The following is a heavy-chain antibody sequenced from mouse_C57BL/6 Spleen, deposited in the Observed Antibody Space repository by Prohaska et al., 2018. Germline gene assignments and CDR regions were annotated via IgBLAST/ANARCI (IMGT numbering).Heavy chain of an antibody. V-gene: IGHV1-15*01. Sequence: QVQLQQSGAELVRPGASVTLSCKASGYTFTDYEMHWVKQTPVHGLEWIGAIDPETGGTAYNQKFNGKAILTADKSSSTAYMELRSLTSEDSAVYYCTRDYYGSSPVDYWGQGTSVTVSS. D-gene: IGHD1-1*01. J-gene: IGHJ4*01. CDR2: IDPETGGT. CDR1: GYTFTDYE. CDR3: TRDYYGSSPVDY.